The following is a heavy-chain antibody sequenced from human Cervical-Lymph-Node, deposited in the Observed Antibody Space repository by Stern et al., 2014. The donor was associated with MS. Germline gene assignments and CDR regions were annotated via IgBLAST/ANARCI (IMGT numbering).Heavy chain of an antibody. Sequence: VQLVESGGGVVQPGRSLRLSCAASGFTFSSSGMHWVRQAPGTGLEWLAIIRTDGSNRYYADSGKGRFTISRDNSKNTLYLQMNSLRAEDTAVYYCAREGGNTAEYFQHWGQGTLVTVSS. V-gene: IGHV3-33*01. CDR3: AREGGNTAEYFQH. J-gene: IGHJ1*01. CDR1: GFTFSSSG. CDR2: IRTDGSNR. D-gene: IGHD4-23*01.